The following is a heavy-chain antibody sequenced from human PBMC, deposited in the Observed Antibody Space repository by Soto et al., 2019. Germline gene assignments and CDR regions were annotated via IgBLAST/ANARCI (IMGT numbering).Heavy chain of an antibody. CDR1: GFTFDDYA. CDR3: AKDFRTHYYNMDV. J-gene: IGHJ6*03. V-gene: IGHV3-9*01. CDR2: VSSTSGTM. Sequence: EVQLVESGGGLVQPGRSLRLSCAASGFTFDDYAMHWVRQAPGKGLEWVSGVSSTSGTMGYADSVRGRFTISRDNAKNTLYLQMNSLRAEDTALYSCAKDFRTHYYNMDVWGKGTTVTVSS.